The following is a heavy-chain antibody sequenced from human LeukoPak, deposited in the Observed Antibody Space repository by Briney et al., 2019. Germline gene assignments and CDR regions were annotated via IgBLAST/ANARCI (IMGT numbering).Heavy chain of an antibody. CDR1: GFTFNNAW. D-gene: IGHD1-1*01. Sequence: PGGSLRLSCTASGFTFNNAWMSWVRQAPGKGLEWVAVIWYDGSNKYYADSVKGRFTISRDNSKNTLYLQMNSLRAEDTAVYYCARELERRFVDAFDIWGQGTMVTVSS. CDR3: ARELERRFVDAFDI. V-gene: IGHV3-33*08. J-gene: IGHJ3*02. CDR2: IWYDGSNK.